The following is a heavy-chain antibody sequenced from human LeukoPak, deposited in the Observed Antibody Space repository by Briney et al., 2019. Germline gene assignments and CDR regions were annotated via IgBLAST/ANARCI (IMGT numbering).Heavy chain of an antibody. V-gene: IGHV1-58*02. CDR2: IVVGSGNT. J-gene: IGHJ5*02. D-gene: IGHD1-14*01. CDR1: GFTFTSSA. Sequence: SVKVSCKASGFTFTSSAMQWVRQARGQRLERIGWIVVGSGNTNYAQKFQERVTITRDMSTSTAYMELSSLRSEDTAVYYCAADDAGHTPLGEPTGKFDPWGQGTLVTVSS. CDR3: AADDAGHTPLGEPTGKFDP.